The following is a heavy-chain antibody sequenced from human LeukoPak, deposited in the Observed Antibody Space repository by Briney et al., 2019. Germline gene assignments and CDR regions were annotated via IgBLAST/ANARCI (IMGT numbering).Heavy chain of an antibody. CDR3: ARAPLWFGELYFDY. J-gene: IGHJ4*02. D-gene: IGHD3-10*01. Sequence: ASVKVSCTASGYTFTSYAMHWVRQAPGQRLEWMGWINAGNGNTKYSQKFQGRVTITRDTSASTAYMELSSLRSEDTAVYYCARAPLWFGELYFDYWGQGTLVTVSS. CDR1: GYTFTSYA. V-gene: IGHV1-3*01. CDR2: INAGNGNT.